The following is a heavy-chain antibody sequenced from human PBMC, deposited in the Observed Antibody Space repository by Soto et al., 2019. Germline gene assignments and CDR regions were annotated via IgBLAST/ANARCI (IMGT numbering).Heavy chain of an antibody. CDR3: AKEPPRSSGPIDY. D-gene: IGHD6-19*01. CDR1: GFTFSSYA. Sequence: PGGSLRLSCAASGFTFSSYAMHWVRQAPGKGLEWVAVISYDGSNKYYADSVKGRFTISRDNSKNTLYLQMNSLRAEDTAVYYCAKEPPRSSGPIDYWGQGTLVTVSS. V-gene: IGHV3-30-3*01. J-gene: IGHJ4*02. CDR2: ISYDGSNK.